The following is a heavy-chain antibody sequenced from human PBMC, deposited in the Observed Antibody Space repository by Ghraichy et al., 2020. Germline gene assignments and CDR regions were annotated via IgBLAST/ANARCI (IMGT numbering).Heavy chain of an antibody. CDR2: FDPEDGET. V-gene: IGHV1-24*01. J-gene: IGHJ6*02. Sequence: ASVKVSCKVSGYTLTELSMHWVRQAPGKGLEWMGGFDPEDGETIYAQKFQGRVTMTEDTSTDTAYMELSSLRSEDTAVYYCATTTPAMVRARYYYYGMDVWGQGTTVTVSS. D-gene: IGHD3-10*01. CDR3: ATTTPAMVRARYYYYGMDV. CDR1: GYTLTELS.